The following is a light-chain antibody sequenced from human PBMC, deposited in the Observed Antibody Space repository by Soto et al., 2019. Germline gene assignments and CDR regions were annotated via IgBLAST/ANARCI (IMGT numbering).Light chain of an antibody. CDR2: EVN. V-gene: IGLV2-18*02. J-gene: IGLJ1*01. Sequence: QSDLTQPPSVSGSPGQSVTISCTGTSSDVGSYNRVSWYQQTPGTAPKLMIYEVNNRPSGVPDRFSGSKSGNTASLPISGLQAEDEADYYCSSYRSSSTYVFGTGTKLTVL. CDR3: SSYRSSSTYV. CDR1: SSDVGSYNR.